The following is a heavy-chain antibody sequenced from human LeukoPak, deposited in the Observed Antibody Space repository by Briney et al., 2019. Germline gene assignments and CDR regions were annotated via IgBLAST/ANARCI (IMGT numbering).Heavy chain of an antibody. V-gene: IGHV3-21*01. D-gene: IGHD4-17*01. Sequence: PGGSLRLSCAASGFTFSIYNMNWVRQAPGKGLEWVSSISSSSSYIYYADSVKGRFTISRDNAKNSLYLQMNSLRAEDTAVHYCARLTTTVTTPFDYWGQGTLVTVSS. CDR2: ISSSSSYI. CDR3: ARLTTTVTTPFDY. CDR1: GFTFSIYN. J-gene: IGHJ4*02.